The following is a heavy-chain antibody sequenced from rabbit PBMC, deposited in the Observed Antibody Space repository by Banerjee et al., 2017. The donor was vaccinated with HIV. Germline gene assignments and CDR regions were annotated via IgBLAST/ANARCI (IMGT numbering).Heavy chain of an antibody. V-gene: IGHV1S40*01. J-gene: IGHJ4*01. D-gene: IGHD4-1*01. CDR1: GFSFSNKYV. Sequence: QSLEESGGDLVKPGASLTLTCTASGFSFSNKYVMCWVRQAPGKGLEWIGDIYGGSGSTDYASWVNGRFTISSDNGQNTVDLQMNSLTAADTATYFCARDLAGVIGWNFNLWGPGTLVTVS. CDR2: IYGGSGST. CDR3: ARDLAGVIGWNFNL.